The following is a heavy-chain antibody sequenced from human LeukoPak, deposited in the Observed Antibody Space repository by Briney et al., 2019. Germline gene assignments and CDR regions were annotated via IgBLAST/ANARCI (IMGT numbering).Heavy chain of an antibody. J-gene: IGHJ5*02. V-gene: IGHV3-7*01. CDR2: IKQDGSGK. D-gene: IGHD6-13*01. CDR3: ARAVGSSSWYPSSFDP. Sequence: GGSLRLSCAASGFTFSSYWMSWVRQAPGKGLEWVANIKQDGSGKYYVDSVKGRFTISRDNAKNSLYLQMNSLRAEDTAVYYCARAVGSSSWYPSSFDPWGQGTLVTVSS. CDR1: GFTFSSYW.